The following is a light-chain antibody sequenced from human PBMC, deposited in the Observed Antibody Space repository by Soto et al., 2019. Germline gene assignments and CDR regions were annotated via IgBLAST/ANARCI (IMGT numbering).Light chain of an antibody. Sequence: EIVMTQSPATLSVSPGERATLSCRASQSVSSNLAWYQQKPGQAPRLLIYGASTRATGIPARFSGSGSGTEFTLTISSLQSEDFAVYYCQQYNTWPGPITFGQGTRLEIK. CDR2: GAS. CDR1: QSVSSN. V-gene: IGKV3-15*01. CDR3: QQYNTWPGPIT. J-gene: IGKJ5*01.